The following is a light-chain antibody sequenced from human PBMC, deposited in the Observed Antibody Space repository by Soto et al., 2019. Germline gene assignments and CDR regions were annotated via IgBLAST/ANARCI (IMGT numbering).Light chain of an antibody. CDR3: QHYGSSPPMHT. Sequence: EIVLTQSPGTLSVSPGERATLSCRASQSVSSNSLVWYQQKPGQAPRLLIYGASIRATGIPDRFSGSGSGTDFTLTISRLEPEDFGVYYCQHYGSSPPMHTFGQGTKLEIK. CDR2: GAS. CDR1: QSVSSNS. V-gene: IGKV3-20*01. J-gene: IGKJ2*01.